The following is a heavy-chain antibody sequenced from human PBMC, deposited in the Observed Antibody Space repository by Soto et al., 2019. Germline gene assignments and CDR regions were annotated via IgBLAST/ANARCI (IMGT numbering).Heavy chain of an antibody. Sequence: XGSLRLSCVVSGFTVSSNFMNWVRQAPGKGLEWVSILYRGGTTYYADSVKGRFTISRDNSKNILYLQMNSMRAEDTAVYYCVRVPNWGNAFDIWGQGTMVTVSS. CDR1: GFTVSSNF. CDR2: LYRGGTT. D-gene: IGHD3-16*01. CDR3: VRVPNWGNAFDI. V-gene: IGHV3-53*01. J-gene: IGHJ3*02.